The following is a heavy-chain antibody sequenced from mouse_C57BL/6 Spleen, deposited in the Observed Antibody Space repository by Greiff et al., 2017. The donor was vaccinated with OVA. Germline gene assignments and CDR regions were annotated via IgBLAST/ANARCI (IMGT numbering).Heavy chain of an antibody. J-gene: IGHJ4*01. CDR2: IWRGGST. CDR1: GFSLTSYG. Sequence: QVQLQQSGPGLVQPSPSLSLSCTVSGFSLTSYGVHWVRQSPGKGLEWLGVIWRGGSTAYNAAFISRLSISKDNSKSQVFFKMNSLQADDTAIYYCAREGSPTLDYAMDYWGQGTSVTVSS. CDR3: AREGSPTLDYAMDY. V-gene: IGHV2-2*01.